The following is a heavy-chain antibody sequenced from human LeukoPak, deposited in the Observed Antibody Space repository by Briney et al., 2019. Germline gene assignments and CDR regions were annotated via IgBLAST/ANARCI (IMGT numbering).Heavy chain of an antibody. CDR2: IYYNGST. CDR1: GGSLNDYY. CDR3: ARAPFLSRGFFDY. Sequence: SETLSLTCTVSGGSLNDYYWSWIRQPPGKGLEWIGYIYYNGSTNYNPSLKSRVTMSVATSKNQFSLKLSSVTAADTAVYYCARAPFLSRGFFDYWGQGTLVTVSS. D-gene: IGHD2-21*01. V-gene: IGHV4-59*01. J-gene: IGHJ4*02.